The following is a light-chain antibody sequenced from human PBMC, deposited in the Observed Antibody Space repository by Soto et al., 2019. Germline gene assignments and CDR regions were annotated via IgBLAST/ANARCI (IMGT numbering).Light chain of an antibody. CDR3: SSYAGSNTV. Sequence: QSVLTQPPSASGSPGQSVTISCTGTSSDVGGYNYVSWYQQHPGKAPKLMIYEVSKRPSGVPDRFSDSKSGNTASLTVSGLQAEDEADYYCSSYAGSNTVFGGGTKLTVL. V-gene: IGLV2-8*01. CDR2: EVS. J-gene: IGLJ2*01. CDR1: SSDVGGYNY.